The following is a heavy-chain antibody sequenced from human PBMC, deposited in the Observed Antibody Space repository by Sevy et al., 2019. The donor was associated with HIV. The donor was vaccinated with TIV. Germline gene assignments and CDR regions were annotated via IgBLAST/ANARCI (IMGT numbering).Heavy chain of an antibody. Sequence: ASVKVSCKASGGTFSSYAISWVRQAPGQGLEWMGRIIPIFGTANYAQTFQGRVTITADESTGKAYMELSSLRSEDTAVYYCARDSRGNCGGDCYYYYYMDVWGKGTTVTVSS. CDR1: GGTFSSYA. V-gene: IGHV1-69*13. J-gene: IGHJ6*03. CDR2: IIPIFGTA. D-gene: IGHD2-21*02. CDR3: ARDSRGNCGGDCYYYYYMDV.